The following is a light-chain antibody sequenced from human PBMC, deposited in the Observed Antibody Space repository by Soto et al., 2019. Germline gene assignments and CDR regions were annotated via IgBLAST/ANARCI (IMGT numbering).Light chain of an antibody. CDR1: SSDVGSYKF. CDR3: CSYAGGSNV. J-gene: IGLJ1*01. CDR2: EGS. Sequence: QAVVTQPASVSGSPGQSITISCTGTSSDVGSYKFVSWYQQYPGKAPKLMIYEGSKRPSGVSDRFSGSKSGNTASLTISGLQAEDEADYFCCSYAGGSNVFGTGTKLTVL. V-gene: IGLV2-23*03.